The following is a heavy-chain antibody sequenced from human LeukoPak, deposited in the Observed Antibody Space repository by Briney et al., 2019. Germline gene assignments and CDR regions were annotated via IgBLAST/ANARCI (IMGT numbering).Heavy chain of an antibody. D-gene: IGHD6-19*01. CDR3: AREQQWLGPLDY. CDR1: GFNFSSSG. J-gene: IGHJ4*02. Sequence: GGSLRLSCAASGFNFSSSGLHWVRQAPGKGLEWVAIIYSDGSNEYYADSVKGRFTISRDNSKNTLSLQMNSLRAEDTAVYHCAREQQWLGPLDYWGQGTLVTVSS. CDR2: IYSDGSNE. V-gene: IGHV3-33*01.